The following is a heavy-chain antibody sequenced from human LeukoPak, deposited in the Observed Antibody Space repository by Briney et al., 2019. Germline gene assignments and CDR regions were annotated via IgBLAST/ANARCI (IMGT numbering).Heavy chain of an antibody. V-gene: IGHV3-23*01. CDR3: AKGIYSSGWSYFDY. D-gene: IGHD6-19*01. CDR1: GFTFSNSA. CDR2: LSGSGITT. Sequence: GGSLRLSCAAAGFTFSNSAMSWVRQAPGKGLEWVSTLSGSGITTYYADSVKGRFTISRDNSKNTLYLQMNSLRAEDTAVYYCAKGIYSSGWSYFDYWGHGTLVTVSS. J-gene: IGHJ4*01.